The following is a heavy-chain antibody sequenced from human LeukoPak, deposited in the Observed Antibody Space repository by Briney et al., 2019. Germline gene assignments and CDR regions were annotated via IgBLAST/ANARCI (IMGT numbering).Heavy chain of an antibody. CDR1: GGSISSNW. V-gene: IGHV4-4*02. J-gene: IGHJ6*02. D-gene: IGHD1-26*01. Sequence: SGTLSLTCAVSGGSISSNWWSWVRQPPGKGLEWIGEIEDRGNTNYNPSLKSRVTISVDTSKNLFSLKVSSVTAADTAVYYCARGRSNYYGMDVWGQGTTVTVSS. CDR2: IEDRGNT. CDR3: ARGRSNYYGMDV.